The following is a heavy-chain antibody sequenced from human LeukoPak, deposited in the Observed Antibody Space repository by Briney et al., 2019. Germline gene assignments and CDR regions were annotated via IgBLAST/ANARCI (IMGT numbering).Heavy chain of an antibody. CDR1: GFTFSSYW. Sequence: GGSLRLSCAVSGFTFSSYWMSWVRQTPGKGLEWVANIKQDGSEKYYLDSVKGRFTISRDNSKNTLYLQMNSLRAEDTAVYYCAKDYDYVWGSYRDASYWGQGTLVTVSS. CDR2: IKQDGSEK. V-gene: IGHV3-7*01. D-gene: IGHD3-16*02. J-gene: IGHJ4*02. CDR3: AKDYDYVWGSYRDASY.